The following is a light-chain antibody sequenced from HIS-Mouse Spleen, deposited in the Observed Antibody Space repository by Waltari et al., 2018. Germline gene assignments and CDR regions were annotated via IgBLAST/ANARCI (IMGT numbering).Light chain of an antibody. CDR3: QVWDSSSDHVV. CDR1: NIGSKS. V-gene: IGLV3-21*03. CDR2: DDR. J-gene: IGLJ2*01. Sequence: SYVLTQPPSVSVAPGKTARITCGGNNIGSKSVHWYQQKPGQAPVLVVEDDRDRPSGIPERFAGSNSGNTATLTISRVEAGDEADYYCQVWDSSSDHVVFGGGTKLTVL.